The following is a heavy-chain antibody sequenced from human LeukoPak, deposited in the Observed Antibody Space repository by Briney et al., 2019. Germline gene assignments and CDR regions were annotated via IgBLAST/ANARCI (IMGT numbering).Heavy chain of an antibody. D-gene: IGHD2-2*01. CDR2: MNSNSGNT. CDR1: GYTFTSYN. J-gene: IGHJ4*02. CDR3: ARDRYWVSSTSCSN. V-gene: IGHV1-8*02. Sequence: ASVKVSFKASGYTFTSYNLNWVRHATRQGLERKGWMNSNSGNTGYAQNFQGRVTITRNTSISTAYSELSSLISEDTAVYYCARDRYWVSSTSCSNWGQGTLVTVSS.